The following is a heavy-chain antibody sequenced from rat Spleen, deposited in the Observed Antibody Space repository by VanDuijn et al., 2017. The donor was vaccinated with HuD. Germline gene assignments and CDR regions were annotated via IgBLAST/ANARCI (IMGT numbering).Heavy chain of an antibody. V-gene: IGHV5-34*01. D-gene: IGHD1-4*01. CDR2: ISSHSGTI. CDR3: ATAGTRISRFAY. CDR1: GFTFSDYG. Sequence: EVQLVESGGGLVQPGRSLKLSCVASGFTFSDYGMNWIRQAPGKGLEWVAYISSHSGTIYYADTVKGRFTISRDYDKNTLYLQLSSLRSEDTATYHCATAGTRISRFAYWGQGTLVTVSS. J-gene: IGHJ3*01.